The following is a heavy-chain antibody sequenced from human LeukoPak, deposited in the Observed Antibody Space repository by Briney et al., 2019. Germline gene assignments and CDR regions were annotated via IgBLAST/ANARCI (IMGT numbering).Heavy chain of an antibody. J-gene: IGHJ4*02. D-gene: IGHD3-3*01. V-gene: IGHV3-23*01. CDR2: ISGSGGST. CDR1: GFTFSSYW. Sequence: GGSLRLSCAASGFTFSSYWMSWVRQAPGKGLEWVSAISGSGGSTFYADSVKGRFTISRDNSKNTLYLQMNSLRAEDTAVYYCANGGYDFWSGLNWGQGTLVTVSS. CDR3: ANGGYDFWSGLN.